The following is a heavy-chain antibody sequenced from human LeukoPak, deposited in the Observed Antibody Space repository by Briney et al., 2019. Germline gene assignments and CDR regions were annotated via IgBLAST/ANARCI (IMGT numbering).Heavy chain of an antibody. J-gene: IGHJ5*02. CDR2: ISYDGSNK. V-gene: IGHV3-30-3*01. D-gene: IGHD3-9*01. CDR3: ARESYYDILTGYYNSPYNWFDP. CDR1: GFTFSSYA. Sequence: GRSLRLSCAASGFTFSSYAMHWVRQAPGKGLEGVAVISYDGSNKYYADSVKGRFTISRDNSKNTLYLQMNSLRAEDTAVYYCARESYYDILTGYYNSPYNWFDPWGQGTLVTVSS.